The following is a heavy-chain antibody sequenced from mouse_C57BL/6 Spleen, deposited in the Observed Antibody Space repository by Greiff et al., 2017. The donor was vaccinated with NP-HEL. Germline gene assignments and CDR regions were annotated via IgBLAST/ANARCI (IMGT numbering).Heavy chain of an antibody. CDR1: GFTFSDYG. D-gene: IGHD2-4*01. CDR2: ISSGSSTI. J-gene: IGHJ3*01. Sequence: EVQGVESGGGLVKPGGSLKLSCAASGFTFSDYGMHWVRQAPEKGLEWVAYISSGSSTIYYADTVKGRFTISRDNAKNTLFLQMTSLRSEDTAMYYCARPGDYPWFAYWGQGTLVTVSA. V-gene: IGHV5-17*01. CDR3: ARPGDYPWFAY.